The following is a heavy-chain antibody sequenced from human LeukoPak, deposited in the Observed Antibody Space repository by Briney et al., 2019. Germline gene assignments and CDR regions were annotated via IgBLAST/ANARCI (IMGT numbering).Heavy chain of an antibody. CDR3: ARGEMRYCTGGSCYDY. D-gene: IGHD2-15*01. CDR1: GGSISNYY. J-gene: IGHJ4*02. CDR2: IYDSGSA. Sequence: SETLSLTCTVSGGSISNYYWSWIRQPAGKGLEWIGRIYDSGSARYNPSLKSRVTMSVDTSKNQFSLKLTSVTAADTAMYYCARGEMRYCTGGSCYDYWGQGTLVSVSS. V-gene: IGHV4-4*07.